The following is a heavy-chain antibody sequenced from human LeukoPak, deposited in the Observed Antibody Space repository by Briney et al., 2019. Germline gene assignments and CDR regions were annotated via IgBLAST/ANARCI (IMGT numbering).Heavy chain of an antibody. CDR2: IYTSGST. CDR1: GGSISSYY. J-gene: IGHJ6*03. V-gene: IGHV4-4*07. D-gene: IGHD2-15*01. Sequence: SETLSPTCTVSGGSISSYYWSWIRQPAGKGLEWIGRIYTSGSTNYNPSLKSRVTMSVDTSKNQFSLKLSSVTAADTAVYYCARVRCSGGSCPYYYYYYYMDVWGKGTTVTVSS. CDR3: ARVRCSGGSCPYYYYYYYMDV.